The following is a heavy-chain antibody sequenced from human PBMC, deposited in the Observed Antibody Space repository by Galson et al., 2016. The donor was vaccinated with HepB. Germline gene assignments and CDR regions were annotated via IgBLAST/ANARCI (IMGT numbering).Heavy chain of an antibody. Sequence: SETLSLTCTVSGGSISPYFWSWIRRPPGKGLEWIAYIYFSGTTNYNPSLKSRVTISLDTSKGQFSLKVTSVTAADSAVYYCARSYGGYALDIWGQGTMVTVSS. V-gene: IGHV4-59*01. J-gene: IGHJ3*02. CDR3: ARSYGGYALDI. CDR2: IYFSGTT. CDR1: GGSISPYF. D-gene: IGHD4-23*01.